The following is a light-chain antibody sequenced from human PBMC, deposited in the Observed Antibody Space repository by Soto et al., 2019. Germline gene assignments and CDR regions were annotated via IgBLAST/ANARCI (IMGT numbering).Light chain of an antibody. Sequence: QSALTQPPSASGSPGQSVTISCTGTSSDVGGYNYVSWYQQHPGKAPKLMIYEGSKRPSGVSNHFSGSKSGNTASLTISGLQAEDEADYYCCSYAGSSTPYVFGTGTKVTVL. CDR3: CSYAGSSTPYV. CDR1: SSDVGGYNY. CDR2: EGS. V-gene: IGLV2-23*01. J-gene: IGLJ1*01.